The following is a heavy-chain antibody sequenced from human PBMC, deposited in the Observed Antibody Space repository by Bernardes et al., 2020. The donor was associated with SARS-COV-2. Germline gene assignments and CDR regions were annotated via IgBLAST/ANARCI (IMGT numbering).Heavy chain of an antibody. CDR3: ARAPAGESGGN. J-gene: IGHJ4*02. CDR1: GYTFSRFW. CDR2: IDNDGSNK. Sequence: GSLRLSCAGSGYTFSRFWMHWVRQVPGQGLVWVSRIDNDGSNKDYADSVKGRFTISRDNSKNIVYLQMNSLRAEDTAVYYCARAPAGESGGNWGQGTLVSVSS. V-gene: IGHV3-74*01. D-gene: IGHD2-15*01.